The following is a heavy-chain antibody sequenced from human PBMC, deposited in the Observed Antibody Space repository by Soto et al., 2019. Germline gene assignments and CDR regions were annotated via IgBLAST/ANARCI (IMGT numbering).Heavy chain of an antibody. Sequence: MQLVQSGPEVKKPGTSVKVSCKASGFTFSTSAVQWVRQARGQRREWMGWIVGGSGNTNYAQNSQERVIITRDMATSTVYMELSSPRSDDTAVYFCAARRSGLYAMDVWGQGTTVTVSS. J-gene: IGHJ6*02. D-gene: IGHD1-26*01. CDR3: AARRSGLYAMDV. CDR2: IVGGSGNT. V-gene: IGHV1-58*01. CDR1: GFTFSTSA.